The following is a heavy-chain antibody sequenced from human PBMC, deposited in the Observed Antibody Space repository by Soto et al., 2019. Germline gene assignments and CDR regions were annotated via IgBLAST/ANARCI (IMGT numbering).Heavy chain of an antibody. D-gene: IGHD3-10*01. Sequence: SGGSLRLSCTASGFTLTACWSHWVRQGHGRGLVRISRINPQNTTITNADSVNRRFTIPRDNPEDTLFLHMNSLSAEDAGIECCTIVTFGAWDSWGQGTLGTLSS. CDR3: TIVTFGAWDS. CDR2: INPQNTTI. V-gene: IGHV3-74*03. J-gene: IGHJ4*02. CDR1: GFTLTACW.